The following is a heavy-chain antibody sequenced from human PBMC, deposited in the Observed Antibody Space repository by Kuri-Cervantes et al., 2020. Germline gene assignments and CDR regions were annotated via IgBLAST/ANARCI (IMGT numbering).Heavy chain of an antibody. CDR3: ARDLPYDSSGYTLGYYYMDV. CDR1: GGSISNYY. V-gene: IGHV4-4*07. Sequence: GSLRLSCTVSGGSISNYYWNWIRQPAGKGLEWIGRIYASGSTNYNPSLKSRVTISVDKSKNQFSLKLSSVTAADTAVYYCARDLPYDSSGYTLGYYYMDVWGKGTTVIVSS. D-gene: IGHD3-22*01. CDR2: IYASGST. J-gene: IGHJ6*03.